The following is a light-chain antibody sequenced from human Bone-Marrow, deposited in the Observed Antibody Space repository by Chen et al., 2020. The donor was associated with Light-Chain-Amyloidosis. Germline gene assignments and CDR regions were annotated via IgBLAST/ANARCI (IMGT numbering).Light chain of an antibody. V-gene: IGLV2-18*02. CDR1: RSDIGNWTR. CDR2: EVS. J-gene: IGLJ3*02. Sequence: QSALPQPPSVSGSPGQSVTISCTGPRSDIGNWTRVYWQQPPPGTAPKLMIYEVSNRPSGVPDRFSGSKSGKTASLTISGLQAEDEANYYCSSFTNSNTWVFGGGTRLPVL. CDR3: SSFTNSNTWV.